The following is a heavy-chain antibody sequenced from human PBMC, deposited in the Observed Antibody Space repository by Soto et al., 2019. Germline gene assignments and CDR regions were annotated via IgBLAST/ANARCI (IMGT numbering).Heavy chain of an antibody. CDR2: IKSKTDGGTT. CDR3: TTDLWFGELLYPNDY. D-gene: IGHD3-10*01. Sequence: GGSLRLSCAASGFTFSNAWMSWVRQAPGKGQEWVGRIKSKTDGGTTDYAAPVKGSFTISRDVSKNTLYLQMNSLKTEDTAVYYCTTDLWFGELLYPNDYWGQGTLVTVSS. V-gene: IGHV3-15*01. J-gene: IGHJ4*02. CDR1: GFTFSNAW.